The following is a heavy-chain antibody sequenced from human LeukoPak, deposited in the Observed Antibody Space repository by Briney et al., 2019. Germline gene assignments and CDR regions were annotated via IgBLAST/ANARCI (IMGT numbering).Heavy chain of an antibody. J-gene: IGHJ6*01. V-gene: IGHV4-39*01. CDR2: TSYHGST. Sequence: SVPLSLTRTLTARSIIISNYSWGWIRQSRCKGLECIRKTSYHGSTSYNPSLRTRVHTTVDSSTPQFTLKLSSVTAADTAVYYGARLTVFWG. D-gene: IGHD5/OR15-5a*01. CDR1: ARSIIISNYS. CDR3: ARLTVF.